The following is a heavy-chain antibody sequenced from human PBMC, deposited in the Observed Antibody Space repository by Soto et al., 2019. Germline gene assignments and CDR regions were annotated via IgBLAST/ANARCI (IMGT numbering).Heavy chain of an antibody. Sequence: GGSLRLSCAASGFTFSSYSMNWVRQAPGKGLEWVSYISSSSSTIYYADTAKGRFTISRDNAKNSLYLQMNSLRAEDTAVYYCARDLGSSWYPVYFQHWGQGTLVIVSS. V-gene: IGHV3-48*01. CDR1: GFTFSSYS. CDR2: ISSSSSTI. J-gene: IGHJ1*01. D-gene: IGHD6-13*01. CDR3: ARDLGSSWYPVYFQH.